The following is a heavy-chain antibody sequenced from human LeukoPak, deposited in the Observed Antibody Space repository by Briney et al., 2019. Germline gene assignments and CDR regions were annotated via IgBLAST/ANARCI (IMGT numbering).Heavy chain of an antibody. CDR1: GIFFTDAW. V-gene: IGHV3-15*01. CDR2: IKSNSDGGIT. D-gene: IGHD6-13*01. J-gene: IGHJ4*02. Sequence: PGGSLRLSCTVSGIFFTDAWMSWVRQSPGKGLEWVGRIKSNSDGGITDYGAPVKGRFIISRDDARNTLYLEMNSLQSEDTGMYYCTRDISAVAHDYWGQGTLVAVSS. CDR3: TRDISAVAHDY.